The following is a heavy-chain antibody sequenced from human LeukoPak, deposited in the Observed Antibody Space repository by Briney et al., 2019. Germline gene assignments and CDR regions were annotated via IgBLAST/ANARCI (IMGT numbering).Heavy chain of an antibody. CDR2: IYSGSTT. CDR1: GFTVSSKY. Sequence: GGFLRLSCAASGFTVSSKYMSWVRQAPGKGLEWVSVIYSGSTTYYPDSVKGRFTISRDNSKNTLYLQMNSLRAEDTAVYYCASIAVTGGYFDYWGQGTLVAVSS. J-gene: IGHJ4*02. V-gene: IGHV3-66*01. CDR3: ASIAVTGGYFDY. D-gene: IGHD6-19*01.